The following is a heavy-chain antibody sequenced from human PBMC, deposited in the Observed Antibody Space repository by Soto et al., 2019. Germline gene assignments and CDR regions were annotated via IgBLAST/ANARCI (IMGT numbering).Heavy chain of an antibody. J-gene: IGHJ6*02. V-gene: IGHV4-59*01. CDR1: GGSISSYY. D-gene: IGHD6-13*01. Sequence: PSETLSLTCTVSGGSISSYYWSWIRQPPGQGLEWIGYIYYSGSTNYNPSLKSRVTISVDTSKNQFSLKLSSVTAADTAVYYCARDASSWYSGYYYGMDVWGQGTTVTVSS. CDR3: ARDASSWYSGYYYGMDV. CDR2: IYYSGST.